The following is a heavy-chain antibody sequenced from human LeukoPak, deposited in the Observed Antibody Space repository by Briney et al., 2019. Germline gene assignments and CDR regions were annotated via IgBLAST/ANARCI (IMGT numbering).Heavy chain of an antibody. CDR1: GFTVSSKY. CDR3: AKLDYYDTH. J-gene: IGHJ4*02. D-gene: IGHD3-22*01. CDR2: ITGSSAST. Sequence: PGGSLRLSCAASGFTVSSKYMSWVRQAPGKGLEWVSSITGSSASTYYADSVKGRFTISRDNSKNTLYLQMNSLRAEDMAVYFCAKLDYYDTHWGQGTLVTVSS. V-gene: IGHV3-23*01.